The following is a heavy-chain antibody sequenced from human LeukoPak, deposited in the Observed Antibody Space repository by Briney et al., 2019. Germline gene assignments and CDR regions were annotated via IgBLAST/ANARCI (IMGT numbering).Heavy chain of an antibody. J-gene: IGHJ4*02. D-gene: IGHD6-19*01. CDR2: IYTSGGT. CDR1: GGSISSYY. V-gene: IGHV4-4*07. Sequence: PSETLSLTCTVSGGSISSYYWSWIRQPAGKGLEWIGRIYTSGGTNYNPSLKSRVTMSVDTSKNQFSLKLSSVTAADTAVYYCARAVKSSGWYGYYFDYWGQGTLVTVSS. CDR3: ARAVKSSGWYGYYFDY.